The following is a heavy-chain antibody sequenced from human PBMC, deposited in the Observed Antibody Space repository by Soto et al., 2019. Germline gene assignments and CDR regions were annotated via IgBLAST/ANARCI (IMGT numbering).Heavy chain of an antibody. J-gene: IGHJ4*02. V-gene: IGHV1-58*01. CDR2: IVVGSGNT. CDR3: AAVAVAGNFDY. Sequence: QMQLVQSGPEVKKPGTSVKVSCKASGFTFTSSAVQWVRQARGQRLEWIGWIVVGSGNTNYAQKFQERVTITRDMSTSTAYMELGSLRSEDTAVYYCAAVAVAGNFDYWGQGTLVTVSS. CDR1: GFTFTSSA. D-gene: IGHD6-19*01.